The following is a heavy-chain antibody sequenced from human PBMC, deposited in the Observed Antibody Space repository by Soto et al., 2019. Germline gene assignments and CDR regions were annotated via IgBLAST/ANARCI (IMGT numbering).Heavy chain of an antibody. D-gene: IGHD2-15*01. Sequence: SETLSLTCAVSGVSISSGGYSWIWVRQPPGKGLEWIGYIYSGTTHYNPSLKSRVTISMDRSKNQVSLSLKSVTAADTAVYYCAREDSGAFFDFWGQGTLVTVSS. CDR2: IYSGTT. CDR1: GVSISSGGYS. J-gene: IGHJ4*02. V-gene: IGHV4-30-2*01. CDR3: AREDSGAFFDF.